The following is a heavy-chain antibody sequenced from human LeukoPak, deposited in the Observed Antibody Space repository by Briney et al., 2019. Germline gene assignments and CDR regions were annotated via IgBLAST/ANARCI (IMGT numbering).Heavy chain of an antibody. CDR2: ISGSGGST. CDR3: AKGAVAGTSVPFDY. J-gene: IGHJ4*02. Sequence: GGSLRLSCAASGFIVSNIYMSWVRQAPGKGLEWVSAISGSGGSTYYADSVKGRFTISRDNSKNTLYLQMNSLRAEDTAIYYCAKGAVAGTSVPFDYWGQGTLVTVSS. D-gene: IGHD6-19*01. V-gene: IGHV3-23*01. CDR1: GFIVSNIY.